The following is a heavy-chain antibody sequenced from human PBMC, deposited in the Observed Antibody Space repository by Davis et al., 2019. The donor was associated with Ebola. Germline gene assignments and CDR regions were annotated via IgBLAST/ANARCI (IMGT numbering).Heavy chain of an antibody. CDR3: ARNNSGIPFDY. Sequence: PSETLSLTCTVSGGSINSYNNYWSWIRQSPGKGLVWIATIYYSGSTYYNPSLKSRLTMSVDTSKNQVSLHLSSVTAADTAVYYCARNNSGIPFDYWGQGTLVTVSP. CDR2: IYYSGST. J-gene: IGHJ4*02. CDR1: GGSINSYNNY. D-gene: IGHD3-10*01. V-gene: IGHV4-39*07.